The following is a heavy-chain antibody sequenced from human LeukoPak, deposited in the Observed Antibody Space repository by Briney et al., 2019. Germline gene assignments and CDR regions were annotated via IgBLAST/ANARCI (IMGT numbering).Heavy chain of an antibody. J-gene: IGHJ4*02. CDR1: GFTFSNYA. D-gene: IGHD1-1*01. CDR2: ISGSGGST. V-gene: IGHV3-23*01. Sequence: PGGSLRLSCAASGFTFSNYAMSWVRQAPGKGLEWVSAISGSGGSTYYADSVKGRFTISRDNSKNTPYLQMNSLRAEDTAVYYCAKPYNWNDETYFDYWGQGTLVTVSS. CDR3: AKPYNWNDETYFDY.